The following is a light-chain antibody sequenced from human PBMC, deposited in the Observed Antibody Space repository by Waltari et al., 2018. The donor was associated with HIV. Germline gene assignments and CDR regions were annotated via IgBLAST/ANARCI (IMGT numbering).Light chain of an antibody. J-gene: IGLJ2*01. V-gene: IGLV2-14*01. CDR2: GVS. Sequence: QSPLSQPASVSGSPGQSITLSCTGVRHLVYFYTFASCYQQPPGKAPQLILYGVSGRPSGVSSRFSGSKSGVTASLTISGLQAEDEAHYFCSSFASQGTLVFGGGTKLTVL. CDR1: RHLVYFYTF. CDR3: SSFASQGTLV.